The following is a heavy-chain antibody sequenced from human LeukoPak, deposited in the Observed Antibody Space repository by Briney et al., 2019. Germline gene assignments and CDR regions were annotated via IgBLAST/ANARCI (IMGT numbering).Heavy chain of an antibody. CDR2: IYYSGST. Sequence: PSETLSLTCTVSGGSISSYYWSWIRQPPGKGLGLIGYIYYSGSTNYNPSLKSRVTISVVTSKNQFSLKVTSVTAADTAVYYCARQKGVGLFSLPGGQGILVTVSS. V-gene: IGHV4-59*08. D-gene: IGHD5/OR15-5a*01. CDR3: ARQKGVGLFSLP. J-gene: IGHJ4*02. CDR1: GGSISSYY.